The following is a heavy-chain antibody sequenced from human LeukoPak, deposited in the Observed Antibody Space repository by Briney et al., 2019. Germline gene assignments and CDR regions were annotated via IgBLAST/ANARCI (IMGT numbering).Heavy chain of an antibody. CDR3: TREFSSSPDY. V-gene: IGHV4-39*07. CDR1: GGSNSSSSYY. CDR2: IYYSGST. D-gene: IGHD6-6*01. J-gene: IGHJ4*02. Sequence: SETLSLTCTVSGGSNSSSSYYWGWIRQPPGKGLEWIGSIYYSGSTYYNPSLKSRVTISVDTSKKHFSLNLSSVTAADTAVYYCTREFSSSPDYWGQGTLVTVSS.